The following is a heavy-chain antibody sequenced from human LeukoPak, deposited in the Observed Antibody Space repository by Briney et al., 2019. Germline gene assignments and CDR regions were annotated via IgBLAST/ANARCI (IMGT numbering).Heavy chain of an antibody. Sequence: TGGSLRLSCAASGFTFRSYGMTWVRQAPGKGLEWVSTISGSGGSTYYADSVKGRFTISRDNSKNTLYLQVNCLRAEDTAVYYCAKLGDGSSGWFHFDYWGQGTLVTVSS. CDR1: GFTFRSYG. CDR2: ISGSGGST. V-gene: IGHV3-23*01. D-gene: IGHD6-19*01. J-gene: IGHJ4*02. CDR3: AKLGDGSSGWFHFDY.